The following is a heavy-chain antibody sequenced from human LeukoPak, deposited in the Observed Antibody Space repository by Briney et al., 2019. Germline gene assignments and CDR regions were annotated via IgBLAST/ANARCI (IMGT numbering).Heavy chain of an antibody. D-gene: IGHD3-22*01. J-gene: IGHJ4*02. CDR3: ATAAPHYYDSSGYHY. V-gene: IGHV1-24*01. CDR2: FDPEDGET. CDR1: GYTLTELS. Sequence: GAPVKVSCKVSGYTLTELSMHWVRQAPGKGLEWMGGFDPEDGETIYAQKFQGRVTMTEDTSTDTAYMELSSLRSEDTAVYYCATAAPHYYDSSGYHYWGQGTLVTVSS.